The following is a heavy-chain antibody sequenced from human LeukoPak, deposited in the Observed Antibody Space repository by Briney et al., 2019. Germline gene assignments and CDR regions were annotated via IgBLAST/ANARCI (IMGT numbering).Heavy chain of an antibody. V-gene: IGHV4-39*07. Sequence: SETLSLTCTVSGGSISSSSYYWGWIRQPPGKGLEWIGSIYYSGSTNYNPSLKSRVTISVDTSKNQFSLKLSSVTAADTAVYYCARTLFDYSNWDDAFDIWGQGTMVTVSS. CDR1: GGSISSSSYY. CDR2: IYYSGST. CDR3: ARTLFDYSNWDDAFDI. D-gene: IGHD4-11*01. J-gene: IGHJ3*02.